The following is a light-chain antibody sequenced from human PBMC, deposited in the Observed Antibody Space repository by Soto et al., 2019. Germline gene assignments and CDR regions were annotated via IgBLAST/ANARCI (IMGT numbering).Light chain of an antibody. Sequence: EIVMTQSPATLSVSPGERATLSCRASQSVSSNLAWYQQKLGQAPRLLIYGASTRATGVPARFSGSGSGTEFTLTISSLQSEDFAVFYGQQYDDWPRTFGQGTRVEIE. CDR3: QQYDDWPRT. CDR1: QSVSSN. V-gene: IGKV3-15*01. J-gene: IGKJ1*01. CDR2: GAS.